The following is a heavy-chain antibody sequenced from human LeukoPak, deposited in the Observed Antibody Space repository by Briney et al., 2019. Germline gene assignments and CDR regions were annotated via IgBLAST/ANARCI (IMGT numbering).Heavy chain of an antibody. J-gene: IGHJ6*03. Sequence: SETPSLTCTVSGGSISSSSYYWGWIRQPPGKGLEWIGSIYYSGSTYYNPSLKSRVTISVDTSKNQFSLKLSSVTAADTAVYYCARHLPYYPQYYMDVWGKGTTVTVSS. CDR3: ARHLPYYPQYYMDV. V-gene: IGHV4-39*01. CDR1: GGSISSSSYY. CDR2: IYYSGST. D-gene: IGHD2/OR15-2a*01.